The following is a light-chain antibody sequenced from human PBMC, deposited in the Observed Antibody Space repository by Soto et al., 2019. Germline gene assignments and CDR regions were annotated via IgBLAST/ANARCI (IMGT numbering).Light chain of an antibody. J-gene: IGLJ1*01. Sequence: QSALTQPASVSGSPGQSITISCTGTSADVGGYKYASWLQQHPGKVPKLLIYDVTSRPSGVSNRFSGSKSGNTASLIISGLQAEDEADYYCISYTSSDTYVFGTGTKVTVL. CDR2: DVT. V-gene: IGLV2-14*01. CDR3: ISYTSSDTYV. CDR1: SADVGGYKY.